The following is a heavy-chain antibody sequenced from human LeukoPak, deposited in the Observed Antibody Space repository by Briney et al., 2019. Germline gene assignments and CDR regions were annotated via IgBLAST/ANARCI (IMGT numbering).Heavy chain of an antibody. V-gene: IGHV1-69*05. D-gene: IGHD1-26*01. CDR1: GGTFSSYA. CDR2: IIPIFGTA. Sequence: ASVKVSCKTSGGTFSSYAISWVRQAPGQGPEWMGRIIPIFGTANYAQKFRGRVTITTDESTSTAYMELSSLRSEDTAVYYCARTVVGATTDDAFDIWGQGTMVTVSS. J-gene: IGHJ3*02. CDR3: ARTVVGATTDDAFDI.